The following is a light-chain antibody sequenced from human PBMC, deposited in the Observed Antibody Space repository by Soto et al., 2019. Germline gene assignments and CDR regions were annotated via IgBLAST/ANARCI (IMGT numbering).Light chain of an antibody. Sequence: IVLTQSPGTLSLSPGERATLSCRASQSVTTQLAWYQQKPGQAPRLIIHGASSRATGVPDRITGSGSGTDFTLSISRLEPEDFAVYYCQQYGGSTRTFGQGPR. J-gene: IGKJ1*01. CDR3: QQYGGSTRT. CDR2: GAS. CDR1: QSVTTQ. V-gene: IGKV3-20*01.